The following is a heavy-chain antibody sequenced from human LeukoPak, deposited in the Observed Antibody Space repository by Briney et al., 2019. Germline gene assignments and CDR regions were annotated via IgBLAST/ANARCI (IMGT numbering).Heavy chain of an antibody. J-gene: IGHJ4*02. V-gene: IGHV1-69*01. D-gene: IGHD5-24*01. CDR2: NIPIFGTA. CDR1: GGTFSSYA. Sequence: ASVKVSCKASGGTFSSYAISWVRQAPGHGLEWMGGNIPIFGTATYAQKFQGRVTITADESTSTAYMGLSSLRSEDTAVYYCARDQERDGSNLYFFDYWGQGTLVTVSS. CDR3: ARDQERDGSNLYFFDY.